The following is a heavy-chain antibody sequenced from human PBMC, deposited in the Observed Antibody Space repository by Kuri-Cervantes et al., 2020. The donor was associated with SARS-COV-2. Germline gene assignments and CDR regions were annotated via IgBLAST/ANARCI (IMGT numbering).Heavy chain of an antibody. D-gene: IGHD6-13*01. CDR1: GFIFSDYY. Sequence: GESLKISCTASGFIFSDYYMTWIRQAPGKGLEWVSNIGPSGTTKYYADSVKGRFTISRDNAKNSLYLQMNSLRAEDMALYYCAKARAAAGAFDIWGQGTMVTVSS. CDR2: IGPSGTTK. J-gene: IGHJ3*02. V-gene: IGHV3-11*01. CDR3: AKARAAAGAFDI.